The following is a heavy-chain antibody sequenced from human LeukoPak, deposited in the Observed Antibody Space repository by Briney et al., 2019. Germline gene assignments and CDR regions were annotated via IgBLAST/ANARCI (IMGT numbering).Heavy chain of an antibody. Sequence: GGSLRLSCTASGFTFSSYEMNWVRQAPGKGLEWLSYISSFSSTIYYADSVMGRFTISRDNAKNSLYLQMNSLRAEDTAVYYCARSPNYKGYFDYWGQGTLVTVSS. CDR1: GFTFSSYE. CDR3: ARSPNYKGYFDY. CDR2: ISSFSSTI. J-gene: IGHJ4*02. V-gene: IGHV3-48*03. D-gene: IGHD3-10*01.